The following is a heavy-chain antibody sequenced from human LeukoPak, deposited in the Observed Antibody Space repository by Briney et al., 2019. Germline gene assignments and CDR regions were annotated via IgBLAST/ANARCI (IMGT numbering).Heavy chain of an antibody. J-gene: IGHJ3*02. CDR1: GYTFTSYG. D-gene: IGHD2-2*01. CDR2: ISTYNGDT. V-gene: IGHV1-18*01. CDR3: ARAWGGGYCSSTSCQVAAFDI. Sequence: ASVKVSCKASGYTFTSYGIAWVRQAPGQGLEWMGWISTYNGDTKFSQKLQGRVTLTTDTPTSTAYMELSRLRSDDTAVYYCARAWGGGYCSSTSCQVAAFDIWGQGTMVTVSS.